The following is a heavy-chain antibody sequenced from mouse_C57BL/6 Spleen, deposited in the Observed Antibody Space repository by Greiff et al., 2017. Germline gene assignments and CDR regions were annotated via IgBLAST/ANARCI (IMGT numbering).Heavy chain of an antibody. CDR2: IDPSDSET. CDR3: ARREGYGNYLGYFDD. CDR1: GYTFTSYW. V-gene: IGHV1-52*01. D-gene: IGHD2-1*01. J-gene: IGHJ2*01. Sequence: QVQLQQPGAELVRPGSSVKLSCKASGYTFTSYWMHWVKQRPIQGLEWIGNIDPSDSETHYNQKFKDKATLTVDKSSSTAYMQLSSLTSEDSAVYYCARREGYGNYLGYFDDWGQGTTLTVSS.